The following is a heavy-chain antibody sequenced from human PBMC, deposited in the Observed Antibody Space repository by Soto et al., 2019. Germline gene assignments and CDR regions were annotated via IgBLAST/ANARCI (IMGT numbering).Heavy chain of an antibody. Sequence: SVKVSCKASGFTFTTTAVQWVRQSREQRLEWIGWIVVGSGDTTYAQKFQERVTITRDMSSGTAYMELSSLRAEDTAVYYCAAGYYTAKTFYYFGLDVWGQGTTVTVSS. D-gene: IGHD3-22*01. V-gene: IGHV1-58*01. CDR3: AAGYYTAKTFYYFGLDV. J-gene: IGHJ6*02. CDR2: IVVGSGDT. CDR1: GFTFTTTA.